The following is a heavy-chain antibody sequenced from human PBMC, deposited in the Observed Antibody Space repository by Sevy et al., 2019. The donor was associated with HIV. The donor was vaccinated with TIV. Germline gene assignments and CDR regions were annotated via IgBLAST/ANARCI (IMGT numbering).Heavy chain of an antibody. Sequence: GGSLRLSCAASGFTFSYAWMSWVRQAPGKGLEWVGRIKARPDGGTTDYAAPVKGRFTISRDDSKNTLYLQMNSLKTEDTAVYYCSTDPIIVLLVTDGIDVRGQGTTVTVSS. CDR3: STDPIIVLLVTDGIDV. J-gene: IGHJ6*02. V-gene: IGHV3-15*01. D-gene: IGHD2-8*01. CDR1: GFTFSYAW. CDR2: IKARPDGGTT.